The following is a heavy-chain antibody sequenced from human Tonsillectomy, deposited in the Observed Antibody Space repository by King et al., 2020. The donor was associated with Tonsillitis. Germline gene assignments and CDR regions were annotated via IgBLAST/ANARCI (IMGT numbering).Heavy chain of an antibody. Sequence: VQLVESGGGLVQPGGSLRLSCAASGFTFSSYWMHWVRQAPGKGLVWVSRINNDGITKSYADSAKGRFTISRDNAKNTLYLQMNSLRAEDSAVYYCARGGAGSYSLFDYWGQGTLVTVSS. V-gene: IGHV3-74*01. CDR1: GFTFSSYW. D-gene: IGHD1-26*01. J-gene: IGHJ4*02. CDR2: INNDGITK. CDR3: ARGGAGSYSLFDY.